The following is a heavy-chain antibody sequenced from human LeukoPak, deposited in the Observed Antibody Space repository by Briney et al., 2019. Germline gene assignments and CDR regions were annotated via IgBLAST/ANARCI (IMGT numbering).Heavy chain of an antibody. D-gene: IGHD6-19*01. CDR3: ARLRIAVAGDYDAFDI. CDR2: IYHSGTT. CDR1: GGSISTFH. V-gene: IGHV4-59*08. J-gene: IGHJ3*02. Sequence: PSETLSLTCTVSGGSISTFHWSWIRQPPGKGLEWIGYIYHSGTTNYSPSLKSRVTISVDTSKNQFSLKLSSVTAADTAVYYCARLRIAVAGDYDAFDIWGQGTMVTVSS.